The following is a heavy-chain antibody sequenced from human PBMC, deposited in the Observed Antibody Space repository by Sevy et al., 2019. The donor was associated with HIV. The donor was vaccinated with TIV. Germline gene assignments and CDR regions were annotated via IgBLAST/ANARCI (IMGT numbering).Heavy chain of an antibody. J-gene: IGHJ6*02. CDR3: ITAPAYRGYDEEVINYYFYGMDV. CDR1: GFTFSSAW. V-gene: IGHV3-15*01. Sequence: GGSLRLSCTASGFTFSSAWMSWVRQAPGKGLEWVGRIKSEFDGGAIDYAAPVKGRITISREDSKNTVYLQMNSLKTEDTAVNYCITAPAYRGYDEEVINYYFYGMDVWGQGTTVTVSS. CDR2: IKSEFDGGAI. D-gene: IGHD5-12*01.